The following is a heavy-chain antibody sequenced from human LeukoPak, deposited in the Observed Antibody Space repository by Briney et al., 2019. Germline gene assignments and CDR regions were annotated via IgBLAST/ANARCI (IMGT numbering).Heavy chain of an antibody. J-gene: IGHJ4*02. D-gene: IGHD3-16*01. CDR1: GDTFSSYA. CDR3: AREGDVFGPFDS. V-gene: IGHV1-69*04. CDR2: IVPVLEAT. Sequence: ASVKVSCKASGDTFSSYAVSWVRQAPGQGLEWLGRIVPVLEATKYSQKSEGRVTITADKSTVTAYMEVNGLRPDDTAVYYCAREGDVFGPFDSWGQGTLVTVSS.